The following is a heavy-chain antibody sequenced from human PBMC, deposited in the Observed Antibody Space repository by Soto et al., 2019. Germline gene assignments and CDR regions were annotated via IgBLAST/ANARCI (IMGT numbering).Heavy chain of an antibody. V-gene: IGHV4-31*03. D-gene: IGHD2-15*01. J-gene: IGHJ5*02. CDR3: ERAVVVVSNWFDP. CDR1: GGSISRGGYY. CDR2: IYYSGST. Sequence: QVQLQESGPGLVKPSQTLSLTCTVSGGSISRGGYYWSWNRQHPGKGLEWIGYIYYSGSTYYNPSLKSRVTISVDTSKTQFSLKMSSVTAADTAVYYCERAVVVVSNWFDPWGQGTLVTVSS.